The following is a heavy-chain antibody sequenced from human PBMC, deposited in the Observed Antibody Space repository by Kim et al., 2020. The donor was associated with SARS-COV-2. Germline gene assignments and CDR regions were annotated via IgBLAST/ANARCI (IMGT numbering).Heavy chain of an antibody. J-gene: IGHJ6*02. D-gene: IGHD3-9*01. CDR2: ISYDGSNK. Sequence: GGSLRLSCAASGFTFSSYAMHWVRQAPGKGLEWVAVISYDGSNKYYADSVKGRFTISRDNSKNTLYLQMNSLRAEDTAVYYCAREVLLYYDILTGYPVTSGMDVWGQGNTVTVYS. CDR1: GFTFSSYA. CDR3: AREVLLYYDILTGYPVTSGMDV. V-gene: IGHV3-30*04.